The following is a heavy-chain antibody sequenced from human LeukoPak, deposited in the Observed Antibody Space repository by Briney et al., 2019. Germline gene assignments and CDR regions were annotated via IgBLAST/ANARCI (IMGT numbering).Heavy chain of an antibody. CDR1: GYTFTGYY. J-gene: IGHJ6*03. Sequence: RASVKVSCKASGYTFTGYYMHWVRQAPGQGLEWMGWINPNSGGTNYAQKFQGRVTMTRDTSISTAYMELSRLRSDDTAVYYCARSSEGRYYYDSSGYSYYYYYMDVWGKGTTVTISS. CDR3: ARSSEGRYYYDSSGYSYYYYYMDV. V-gene: IGHV1-2*02. D-gene: IGHD3-22*01. CDR2: INPNSGGT.